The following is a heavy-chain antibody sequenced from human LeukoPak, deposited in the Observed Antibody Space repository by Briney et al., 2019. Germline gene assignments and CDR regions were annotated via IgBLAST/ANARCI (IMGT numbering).Heavy chain of an antibody. CDR1: GFTFISYG. J-gene: IGHJ4*02. D-gene: IGHD3-22*01. CDR3: ARPRNYYDSSGYYGY. Sequence: GGSLRLSCAASGFTFISYGMHWVRQAPGKGLEWVAVISYDGSNKYYADSVKGRFTISRDNSKNTLYPQMNSLRAEDTAVYYCARPRNYYDSSGYYGYWGQGTLVTVSS. CDR2: ISYDGSNK. V-gene: IGHV3-30*03.